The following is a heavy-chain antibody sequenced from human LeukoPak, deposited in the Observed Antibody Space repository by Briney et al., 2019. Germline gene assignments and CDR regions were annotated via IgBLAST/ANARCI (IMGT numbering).Heavy chain of an antibody. V-gene: IGHV3-74*03. CDR2: INGNGSTT. D-gene: IGHD3-10*01. CDR1: GFTFSTYW. Sequence: GGSLRLSCTASGFTFSTYWINWVRQSPGKGLVWVALINGNGSTTTHADSVKGRFTISRDNAKNTAYLQMNSLRDEDTAVYFCARDYAGSPDYWGQGTLVTVSA. J-gene: IGHJ4*02. CDR3: ARDYAGSPDY.